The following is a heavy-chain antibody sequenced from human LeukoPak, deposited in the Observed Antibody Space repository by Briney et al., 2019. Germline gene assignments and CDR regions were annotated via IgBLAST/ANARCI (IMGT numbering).Heavy chain of an antibody. Sequence: GGSLRLSCAASGFTFSSYGMHWVRQAPGKGLEWVAFIRNDGGDKYYADSVKGRFTISRDNSKNTLYLQMNSLRAEDTAVYYCAKAEARIAARPGPNWFDPWGQGTLVTVSS. CDR2: IRNDGGDK. V-gene: IGHV3-30*02. CDR3: AKAEARIAARPGPNWFDP. CDR1: GFTFSSYG. D-gene: IGHD6-6*01. J-gene: IGHJ5*02.